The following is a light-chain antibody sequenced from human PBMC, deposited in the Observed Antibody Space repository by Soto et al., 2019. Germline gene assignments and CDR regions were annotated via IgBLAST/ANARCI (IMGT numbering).Light chain of an antibody. J-gene: IGLJ1*01. Sequence: QSALTQPPSASGSPGQSVTISCTGTSSNIGNYDYVSWYQQHPGKAPKLMIYEVSKRPSGVPDRFSGSKSGNTASLTVSGLQAEDEADYYCSSYAGNNIYVFGTGTKVTVL. CDR2: EVS. CDR3: SSYAGNNIYV. CDR1: SSNIGNYDY. V-gene: IGLV2-8*01.